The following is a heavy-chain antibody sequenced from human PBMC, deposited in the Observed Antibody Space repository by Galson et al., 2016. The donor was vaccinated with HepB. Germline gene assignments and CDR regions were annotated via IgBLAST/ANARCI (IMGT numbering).Heavy chain of an antibody. CDR3: TRDGSGWSSN. CDR2: TRQDGGEK. Sequence: SLRLSCAASGFTFSNNWMGWVRQGPGKGLEWVANTRQDGGEKYYLDSVKGRFTISRDNAKNSLYLEMNSLRAEDTAVYYCTRDGSGWSSNWGQGTLVTVPS. D-gene: IGHD6-19*01. J-gene: IGHJ4*02. CDR1: GFTFSNNW. V-gene: IGHV3-7*03.